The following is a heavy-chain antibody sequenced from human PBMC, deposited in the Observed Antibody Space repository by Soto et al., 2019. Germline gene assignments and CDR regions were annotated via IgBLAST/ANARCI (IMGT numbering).Heavy chain of an antibody. CDR2: LNPSSGRT. Sequence: GASVKVSCKASGYTFTNYYIQWVRQAPGQGLEWMGVLNPSSGRTRYAQKFQGRVTMTWDTSTSTFYMELYSLGSDDTAVYYCAREAMLNPMNFDYWGQGTLVTVSS. D-gene: IGHD2-2*01. J-gene: IGHJ4*02. V-gene: IGHV1-46*01. CDR3: AREAMLNPMNFDY. CDR1: GYTFTNYY.